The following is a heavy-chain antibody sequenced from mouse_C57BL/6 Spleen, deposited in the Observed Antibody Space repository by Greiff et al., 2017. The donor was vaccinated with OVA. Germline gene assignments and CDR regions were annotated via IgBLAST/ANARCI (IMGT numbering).Heavy chain of an antibody. J-gene: IGHJ1*03. CDR3: AREGYYGNYSWYFDV. D-gene: IGHD2-1*01. CDR1: GYTFTSYW. Sequence: VQLQQPGAELVRPGSSVKLSCKASGYTFTSYWMHWVKQRPIQGLEWIGNIDPSDSETHYNQKFKDKATLTVDKSSSTAYMQLSSLTSEDSAVYYCAREGYYGNYSWYFDVWGTGTTVTVSS. V-gene: IGHV1-52*01. CDR2: IDPSDSET.